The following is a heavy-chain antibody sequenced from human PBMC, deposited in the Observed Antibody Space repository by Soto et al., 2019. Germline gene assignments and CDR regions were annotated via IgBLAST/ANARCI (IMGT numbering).Heavy chain of an antibody. CDR1: GFSLTTGKMG. V-gene: IGHV2-26*01. CDR3: ARMNVDSYQFYYAMDV. J-gene: IGHJ6*02. D-gene: IGHD4-17*01. CDR2: IFSDNER. Sequence: SGPTLVNPIETLTLTCTVSGFSLTTGKMGVSWIRQPPGKALEWLAHIFSDNERSYSTSLQGKLTISKDTSGSQVVLSMTNVDPVDTATYYCARMNVDSYQFYYAMDVWGQGTTVTVSS.